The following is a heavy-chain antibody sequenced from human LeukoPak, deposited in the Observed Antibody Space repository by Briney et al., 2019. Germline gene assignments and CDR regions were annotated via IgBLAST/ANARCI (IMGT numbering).Heavy chain of an antibody. CDR2: ISGSGGST. V-gene: IGHV3-23*01. CDR3: ARDHYDSSGYYYYYMDV. D-gene: IGHD3-22*01. Sequence: PGGSLRLSCAASGFTFSSYAMSWVRQAPGKGLEWVSAISGSGGSTYYADSVKGRFTISRDNSKNTLYLQMNSLRAEDTAVYYCARDHYDSSGYYYYYMDVWGKGTTVTVSS. CDR1: GFTFSSYA. J-gene: IGHJ6*03.